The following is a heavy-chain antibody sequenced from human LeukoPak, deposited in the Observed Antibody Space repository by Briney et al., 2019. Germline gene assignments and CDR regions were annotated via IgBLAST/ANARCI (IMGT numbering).Heavy chain of an antibody. V-gene: IGHV1-2*02. CDR3: AREAANSGYDGDY. CDR2: INPNSGGT. CDR1: GYTFTGYY. Sequence: ASVKVSCKASGYTFTGYYMHWVRQAPGQGLEWMGWINPNSGGTNYAQKFQGRVTMTGDTSISTAYMELSRLRSDDTAVYYCAREAANSGYDGDYWGQGTLVTVSS. D-gene: IGHD5-12*01. J-gene: IGHJ4*02.